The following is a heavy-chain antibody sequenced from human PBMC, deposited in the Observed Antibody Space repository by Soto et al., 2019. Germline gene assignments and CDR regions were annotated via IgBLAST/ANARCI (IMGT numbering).Heavy chain of an antibody. V-gene: IGHV4-30-4*01. J-gene: IGHJ4*02. CDR2: ISYSGST. CDR1: GASISSTDYY. Sequence: PSETLSLTCTVSGASISSTDYYWTWIRQPPGKGLESIGYISYSGSTYYNPSLKSRVTISVDTSKNQFSLRLSSVTAADTAVYYCARDPSSGGYCPGPRFDYWGQGRLVTVSS. D-gene: IGHD2-21*01. CDR3: ARDPSSGGYCPGPRFDY.